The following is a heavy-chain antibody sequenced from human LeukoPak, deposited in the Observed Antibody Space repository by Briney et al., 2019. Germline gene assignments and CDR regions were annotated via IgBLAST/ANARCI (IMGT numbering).Heavy chain of an antibody. CDR3: AKAYYYDSSGYYPYPYFDY. CDR2: ISGSGGST. D-gene: IGHD3-22*01. Sequence: GGSLRLSCAASGFTFSSYAMSWVRQAPGKGLEWVSAISGSGGSTYYADSVKGRFTISRDNSKNTLYLQMNSLRAEDTAVYYCAKAYYYDSSGYYPYPYFDYWGQGTLVTVSS. CDR1: GFTFSSYA. J-gene: IGHJ4*02. V-gene: IGHV3-23*01.